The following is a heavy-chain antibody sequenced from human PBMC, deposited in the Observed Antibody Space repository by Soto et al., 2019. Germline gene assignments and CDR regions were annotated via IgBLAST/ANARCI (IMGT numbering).Heavy chain of an antibody. CDR1: GGTFSSYA. D-gene: IGHD3-22*01. CDR2: IIPISGTA. V-gene: IGHV1-69*13. Sequence: SVKVSCKASGGTFSSYAISWVRQAPGQGLEWMGGIIPISGTANYAQKFQGRVTITADESTSTAYMELSSLRSEDTAVYYCAGASRELVVVSAISGAFDIWGQGTMVTVSS. J-gene: IGHJ3*02. CDR3: AGASRELVVVSAISGAFDI.